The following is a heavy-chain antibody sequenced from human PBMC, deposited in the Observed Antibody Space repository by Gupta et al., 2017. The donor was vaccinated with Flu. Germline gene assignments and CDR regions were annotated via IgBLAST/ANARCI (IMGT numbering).Heavy chain of an antibody. CDR1: GFTFRDHY. J-gene: IGHJ4*02. CDR3: ARAVAGSHFAY. CDR2: NRTKAKSYTT. D-gene: IGHD6-19*01. V-gene: IGHV3-72*01. Sequence: EVQLVESGGGLVQPGGSLRLSCAASGFTFRDHYMDWVRQAPGKGLEWVGRNRTKAKSYTTEDAASVKGRFTIARDDAKNSLYMKMKRMKTEDTAVYYVARAVAGSHFAYGGQGTMVTVYS.